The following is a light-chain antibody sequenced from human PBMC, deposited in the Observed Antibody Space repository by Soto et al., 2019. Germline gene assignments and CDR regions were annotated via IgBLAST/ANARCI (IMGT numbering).Light chain of an antibody. J-gene: IGKJ1*01. V-gene: IGKV3-15*01. CDR2: GAS. CDR1: QSVSSN. CDR3: QDSGSAFPT. Sequence: IGWTQSAPTLSVYPKDRATLSCRASQSVSSNLAWYQQKPGQAPRLLSYGASTRATGIPARFSGSGSGTDFTLALSSRDPDDFAVSFCQDSGSAFPTFAQGTKVDIK.